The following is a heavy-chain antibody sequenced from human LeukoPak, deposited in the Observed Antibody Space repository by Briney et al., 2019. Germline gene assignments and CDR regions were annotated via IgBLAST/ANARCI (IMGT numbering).Heavy chain of an antibody. CDR3: AVGRWELMIADY. D-gene: IGHD1-26*01. J-gene: IGHJ4*02. CDR2: IIPIFGTA. V-gene: IGHV1-69*13. Sequence: SVKVSCKASGYTFTSYGISWVRQAPGQGLEWMGRIIPIFGTANYAQKFQGRVTITPDESTSTAYMELSSLRSEDRAVYYCAVGRWELMIADYWGQGTLVSVSS. CDR1: GYTFTSYG.